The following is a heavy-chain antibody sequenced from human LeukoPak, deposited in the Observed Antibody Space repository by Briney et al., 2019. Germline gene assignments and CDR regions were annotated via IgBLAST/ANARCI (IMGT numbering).Heavy chain of an antibody. CDR1: GGSISSSSYY. CDR3: ARDSGSYFSGLDY. V-gene: IGHV4-39*07. CDR2: IYYSGST. Sequence: SETLSLTCTVSGGSISSSSYYWGWIRHPPGKGLEWIGSIYYSGSTYYNPSLKSRVTISVDTSKNQFSLKLSSVTAADTAVYYCARDSGSYFSGLDYWGQGTLVTVSS. D-gene: IGHD1-26*01. J-gene: IGHJ4*02.